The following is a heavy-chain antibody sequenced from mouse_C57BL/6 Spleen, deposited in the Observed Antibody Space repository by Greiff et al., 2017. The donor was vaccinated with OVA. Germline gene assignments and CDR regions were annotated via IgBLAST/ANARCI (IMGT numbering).Heavy chain of an antibody. CDR1: GYTFTSYW. CDR3: AREGGYDGSWFAY. D-gene: IGHD2-2*01. CDR2: IDPSDSET. J-gene: IGHJ3*01. V-gene: IGHV1-52*01. Sequence: QVQLKQPGAELVRPGSSVKLSCKASGYTFTSYWMHWVKQRPIQGLEWIGNIDPSDSETNYNQKFKDKATLTVDKSSSTAYLQLSSLTSEDSAVYYCAREGGYDGSWFAYWGQGTLVTVSA.